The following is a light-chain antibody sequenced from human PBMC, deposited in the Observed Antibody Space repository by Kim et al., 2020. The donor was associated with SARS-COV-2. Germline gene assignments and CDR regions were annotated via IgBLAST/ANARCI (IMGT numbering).Light chain of an antibody. Sequence: VSQGQTANITCAGDKLGDKYAFWYQQKPGQSPVLVIYQDNKRPSGIPERFSGSNSANTATLTISGTQAMDEADYYCQAWDRSTAVFGGGTQLTVL. V-gene: IGLV3-1*01. CDR3: QAWDRSTAV. J-gene: IGLJ2*01. CDR2: QDN. CDR1: KLGDKY.